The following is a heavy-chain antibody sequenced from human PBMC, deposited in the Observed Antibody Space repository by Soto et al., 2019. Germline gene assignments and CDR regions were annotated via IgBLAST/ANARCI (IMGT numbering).Heavy chain of an antibody. Sequence: GGSLRLSCAASGFTFSSYAMSWVRQAPGKGLAWVSAISGSGDLTYYADSVKGRFTISRDNSKNTLYLQMNSRRAEDAAVYDWATVGRAGAGTVEWDYDYMDVWGKGTTVTVSS. CDR3: ATVGRAGAGTVEWDYDYMDV. CDR1: GFTFSSYA. CDR2: ISGSGDLT. V-gene: IGHV3-23*01. D-gene: IGHD6-13*01. J-gene: IGHJ6*03.